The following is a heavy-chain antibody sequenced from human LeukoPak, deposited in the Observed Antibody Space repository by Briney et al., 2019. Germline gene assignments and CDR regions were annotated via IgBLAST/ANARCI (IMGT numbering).Heavy chain of an antibody. CDR3: ANVGGWLSFDY. CDR2: ISSGSTT. CDR1: GFTFSSYE. V-gene: IGHV3-48*03. D-gene: IGHD6-19*01. Sequence: GGSLRLSCAASGFTFSSYEMTWVRQAPGKGLEWVSYISSGSTTHYADSVKGRFTISRDNSKNTLYLQMNSLRAEDTAVYYCANVGGWLSFDYWGQGTLVTVSS. J-gene: IGHJ4*02.